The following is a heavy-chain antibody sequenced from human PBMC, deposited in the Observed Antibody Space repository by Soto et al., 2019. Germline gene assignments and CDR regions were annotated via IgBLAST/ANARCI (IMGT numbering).Heavy chain of an antibody. CDR2: INHSGST. CDR1: GRSFSGYY. CDR3: ERDYRWKTIGDS. J-gene: IGHJ4*02. Sequence: SETLSRTCAVYGRSFSGYYWSWIRQPPGKGLEWIGEINHSGSTNYNPSLKSRVTISVDTSKNQFSLKMSSVTAADTAVYYCERDYRWKTIGDSWGQGTLVTVSS. D-gene: IGHD3-16*02. V-gene: IGHV4-34*01.